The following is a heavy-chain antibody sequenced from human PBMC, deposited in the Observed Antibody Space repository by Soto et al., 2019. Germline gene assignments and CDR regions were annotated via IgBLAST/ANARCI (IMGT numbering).Heavy chain of an antibody. CDR2: ISSDGSNQ. D-gene: IGHD6-13*01. CDR3: ARVVPIPAAGNNWFDP. V-gene: IGHV3-30-3*01. J-gene: IGHJ5*02. Sequence: QVHLVESGGGVVQPGRSLRLSCAASGFSLTTYTMHWVRQSPGKGPEWLAFISSDGSNQYYADSVKDRFTISRDDSKNTLFLQMDRLRPEDTAVYYYARVVPIPAAGNNWFDPWGQGTLVTVSS. CDR1: GFSLTTYT.